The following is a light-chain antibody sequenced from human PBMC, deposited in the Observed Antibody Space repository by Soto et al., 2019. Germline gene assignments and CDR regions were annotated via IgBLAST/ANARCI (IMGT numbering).Light chain of an antibody. V-gene: IGKV3-20*01. CDR1: QSVSSSH. CDR2: GAS. CDR3: QQYGSSPRT. J-gene: IGKJ1*01. Sequence: EIVLTQSPGTLSLSPGERATLSCRASQSVSSSHLAWYQQKPGQAPRLLIYGASSRATGIPDRFSGSGSGTDFTLMISRLEPEDCAVYYCQQYGSSPRTFGQGTKVEI.